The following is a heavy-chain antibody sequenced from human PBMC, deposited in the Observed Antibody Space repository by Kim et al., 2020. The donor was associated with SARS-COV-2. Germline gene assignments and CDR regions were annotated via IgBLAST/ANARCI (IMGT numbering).Heavy chain of an antibody. D-gene: IGHD2-15*01. V-gene: IGHV4-59*08. CDR3: ARHRMNWDNWFDP. J-gene: IGHJ5*02. Sequence: YNPSLKSTVTISVDTSKNQFSLKLSSVTAADTAVYYCARHRMNWDNWFDPWGQGTLVTVSS.